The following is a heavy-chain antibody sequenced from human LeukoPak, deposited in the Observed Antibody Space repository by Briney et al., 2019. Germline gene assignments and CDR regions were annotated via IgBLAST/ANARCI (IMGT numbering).Heavy chain of an antibody. J-gene: IGHJ4*02. CDR3: AREDTAMVNDY. D-gene: IGHD5-18*01. V-gene: IGHV4-34*01. CDR1: GGSFSGYY. CDR2: INHRGST. Sequence: SETLSLTCAVYGGSFSGYYWSWIRQPPGKGLEWIGEINHRGSTNYNPSLKSRVTISVDTSKNQFSLKLGSVTAADTAVYYCAREDTAMVNDYWGQGTLVTVSS.